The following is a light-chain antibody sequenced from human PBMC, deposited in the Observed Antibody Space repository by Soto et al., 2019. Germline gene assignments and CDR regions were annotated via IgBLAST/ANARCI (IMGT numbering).Light chain of an antibody. V-gene: IGLV2-14*03. CDR2: DVS. Sequence: QSVLTRPASVSGSPGQSIAISCTGSSSDAGGYKYVSWYQQHPGKAPKLMIYDVSNRPSGVSDRFSGSKSGNTASLTISGLQSEDEADYYCSSYTSSNSYVFGTGTKVTVL. CDR3: SSYTSSNSYV. CDR1: SSDAGGYKY. J-gene: IGLJ1*01.